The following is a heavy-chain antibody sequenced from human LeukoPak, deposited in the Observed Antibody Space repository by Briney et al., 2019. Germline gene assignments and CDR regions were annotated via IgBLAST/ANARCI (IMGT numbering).Heavy chain of an antibody. CDR3: ARAARWAKYFEY. V-gene: IGHV4-39*07. D-gene: IGHD6-6*01. J-gene: IGHJ4*02. CDR1: GGSISSSSYY. CDR2: IYYSGST. Sequence: SETLSLTCTVSGGSISSSSYYWGWIRQPPGKGLEWIGSIYYSGSTYYNPSLKRRVTISVDTSKNQFSLKLSSVNAADTAVYYCARAARWAKYFEYWGQGTLVPVSS.